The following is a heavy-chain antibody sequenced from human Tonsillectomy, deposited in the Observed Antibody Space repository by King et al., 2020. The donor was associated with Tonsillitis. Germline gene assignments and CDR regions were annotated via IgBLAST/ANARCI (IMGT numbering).Heavy chain of an antibody. CDR1: GFTFSSYA. CDR2: ISYDGSNK. V-gene: IGHV3-30*04. CDR3: AREGTGTTMGLGY. Sequence: QVQLVESGGGVVQPGRSLRLSCAASGFTFSSYAMHWVRQAPGKGLEWVAVISYDGSNKYYSDSVKGRFTISRDNSKNTLFLQMNSLSAEDTAVYYCAREGTGTTMGLGYWGQGTLVTVSS. D-gene: IGHD1-7*01. J-gene: IGHJ4*02.